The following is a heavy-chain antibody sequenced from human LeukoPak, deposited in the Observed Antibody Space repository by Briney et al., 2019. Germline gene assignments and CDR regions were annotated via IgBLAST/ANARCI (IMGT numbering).Heavy chain of an antibody. V-gene: IGHV4-31*03. D-gene: IGHD2-2*02. J-gene: IGHJ5*02. Sequence: LSLTCTVSGGSISSGGYYWSWIRQHPGKGLEWIGSIYYSGDTHYNPSLKSRVTISVDTSKNQFSLKLRSVTAADTAVYYCARGGRYCSSTSCYTFWFDPWGQGTLVTVSS. CDR1: GGSISSGGYY. CDR3: ARGGRYCSSTSCYTFWFDP. CDR2: IYYSGDT.